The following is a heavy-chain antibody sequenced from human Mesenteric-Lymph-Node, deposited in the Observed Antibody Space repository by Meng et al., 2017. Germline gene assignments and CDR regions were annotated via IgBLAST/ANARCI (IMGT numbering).Heavy chain of an antibody. V-gene: IGHV3-15*01. CDR3: TRVIRGSYFDY. Sequence: GESLKISCAASAFTFSNAWMNWVRQAPGKGLEWVGRIKSKSDGGTTEYAAPVKGRFTISRDDSKNTLYLQMNSLNTEDTAVYYCTRVIRGSYFDYWGQGTLVTVSS. J-gene: IGHJ4*02. CDR1: AFTFSNAW. D-gene: IGHD3-10*01. CDR2: IKSKSDGGTT.